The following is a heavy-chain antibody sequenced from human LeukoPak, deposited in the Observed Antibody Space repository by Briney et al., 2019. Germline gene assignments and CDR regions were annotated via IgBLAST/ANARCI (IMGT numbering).Heavy chain of an antibody. V-gene: IGHV3-33*06. Sequence: PGRSLRLSCAASGFTFSSYGMHWVRQAPGKGLEWVAVIWYDGSNKYYADSVKGRFTISRDNSKNTLYLQMNSLRAEDTAVYYCSKDGGNSSSWYYFDYWGQGTLVTVSS. CDR1: GFTFSSYG. CDR3: SKDGGNSSSWYYFDY. D-gene: IGHD6-13*01. J-gene: IGHJ4*02. CDR2: IWYDGSNK.